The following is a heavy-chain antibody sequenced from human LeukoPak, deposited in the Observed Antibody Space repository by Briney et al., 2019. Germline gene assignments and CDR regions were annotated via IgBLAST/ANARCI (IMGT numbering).Heavy chain of an antibody. J-gene: IGHJ4*02. CDR2: IIPIFGTA. CDR1: GGTFSSYA. CDR3: SSSGVEEWQGLHF. D-gene: IGHD3-3*01. Sequence: ASVKVSCKASGGTFSSYAISWVRQAPGQGLEWMGGIIPIFGTANYAQKFQGRVTITADESTSTAYMELNSLSSEDTAVYYCSSSGVEEWQGLHFWGQGTLVTVSS. V-gene: IGHV1-69*01.